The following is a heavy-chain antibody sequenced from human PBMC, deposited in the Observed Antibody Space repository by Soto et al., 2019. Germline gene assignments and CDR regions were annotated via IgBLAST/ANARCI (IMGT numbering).Heavy chain of an antibody. CDR1: GFTFADHA. CDR2: ITWNGANT. J-gene: IGHJ5*02. Sequence: EVQLVESGGGLVQPGTSLRLSCAASGFTFADHAMHWVRRAPGRGLEWVSSITWNGANTYYAGSVKGRFTVSRDNSKRSLYLQMDSLRTEDTAFYYCVKETPGVIVAATFDHWGQGALVTVSS. CDR3: VKETPGVIVAATFDH. V-gene: IGHV3-9*01. D-gene: IGHD6-19*01.